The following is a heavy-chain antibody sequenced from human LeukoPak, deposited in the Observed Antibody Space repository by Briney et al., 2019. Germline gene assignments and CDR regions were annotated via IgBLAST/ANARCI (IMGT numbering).Heavy chain of an antibody. CDR2: IKQDGNEK. CDR1: GFTFSSYW. V-gene: IGHV3-7*01. Sequence: GGSLRLSCAASGFTFSSYWMSWVRQAPGKGLEWVANIKQDGNEKYYVDSVKGRFTISRDNAKNSLYLQMNSLRADDTAVYYCVSVVGPLHWGQGTLVTVSS. CDR3: VSVVGPLH. J-gene: IGHJ4*02. D-gene: IGHD1-26*01.